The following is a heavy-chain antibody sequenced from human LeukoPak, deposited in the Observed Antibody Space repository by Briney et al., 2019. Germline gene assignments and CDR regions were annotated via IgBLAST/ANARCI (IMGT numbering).Heavy chain of an antibody. Sequence: SETLSLTCAVYGGSFSGYYWSWSRQPPGRGLEWIGEINHSGSTNYNPSLKSRVTISVDTSKNQFSLKLSSVTAADTAVYYCASLSPDYGAAYWYFDLWGRGTLVTVSS. J-gene: IGHJ2*01. V-gene: IGHV4-34*01. CDR1: GGSFSGYY. D-gene: IGHD4-17*01. CDR2: INHSGST. CDR3: ASLSPDYGAAYWYFDL.